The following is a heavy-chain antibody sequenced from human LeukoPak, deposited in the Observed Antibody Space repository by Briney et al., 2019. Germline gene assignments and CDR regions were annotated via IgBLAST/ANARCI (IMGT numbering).Heavy chain of an antibody. D-gene: IGHD1-1*01. J-gene: IGHJ3*02. V-gene: IGHV4-34*01. CDR3: ARGRYPDAFDI. CDR2: INHSGST. CDR1: GGSFSGYY. Sequence: SETLSLTCAVYGGSFSGYYWSWIRRPPGKGLEWIGEINHSGSTNYNPSLKSRVTISVDTSKNQFSLKLSSVTAADTAVYYCARGRYPDAFDIWGQGTMVTVSS.